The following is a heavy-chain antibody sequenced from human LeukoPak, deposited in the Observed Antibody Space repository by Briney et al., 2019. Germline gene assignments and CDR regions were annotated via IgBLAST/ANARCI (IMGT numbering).Heavy chain of an antibody. CDR2: IYSGGST. Sequence: GGSLRLSCAASGFTFSKYAMSWVRQAPGKGLEWVSVIYSGGSTYYADSVKGRFTISRDNSKNTLYLQMNSLRAEDTAVYYCARERLSVSGYALSWFDPWGQGTLVTVSS. V-gene: IGHV3-53*01. CDR1: GFTFSKYA. CDR3: ARERLSVSGYALSWFDP. J-gene: IGHJ5*02. D-gene: IGHD5-12*01.